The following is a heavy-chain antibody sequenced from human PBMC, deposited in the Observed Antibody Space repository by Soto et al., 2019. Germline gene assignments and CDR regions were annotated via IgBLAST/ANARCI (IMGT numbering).Heavy chain of an antibody. Sequence: PSETLSLTCTVSSASISSSSYTWGWIRQPPGKGLEWIGSIYYSGITYYNPSLNSRVTVSVDTSKNQFSLKVTSVTAADTAVYYCARGGWKLFDYWGQGTLVTVSS. J-gene: IGHJ4*02. CDR3: ARGGWKLFDY. CDR1: SASISSSSYT. V-gene: IGHV4-39*01. CDR2: IYYSGIT. D-gene: IGHD6-19*01.